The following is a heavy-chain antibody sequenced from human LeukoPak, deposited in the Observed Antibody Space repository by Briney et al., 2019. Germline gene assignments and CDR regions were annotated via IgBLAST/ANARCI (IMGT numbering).Heavy chain of an antibody. D-gene: IGHD2-8*02. CDR3: AKGRCYWYYHYGMDV. V-gene: IGHV3-23*01. J-gene: IGHJ6*02. Sequence: GGSLRLSCAASGFTFSNYAMGSVRPGPGEGVEWFSVIGGSDGSTHYADPVKGRFTISRDNSKNTLNLQRSSLRAEDTAVYYFAKGRCYWYYHYGMDVWGQGTTVTVSS. CDR2: IGGSDGST. CDR1: GFTFSNYA.